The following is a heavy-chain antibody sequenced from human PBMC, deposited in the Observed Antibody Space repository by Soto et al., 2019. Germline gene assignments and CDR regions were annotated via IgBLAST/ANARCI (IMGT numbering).Heavy chain of an antibody. CDR3: ARDDTNYMITGGYYDYD. D-gene: IGHD3-16*01. Sequence: GGSLRLSCAASGFTFSSYSMNWVRQAPGKGLEWVSSISSSSSYIYYADSVKGRFTISRDNAKNSLYLQMNSLRAEDTAVYYCARDDTNYMITGGYYDYDWGQGTMVTVSS. CDR1: GFTFSSYS. V-gene: IGHV3-21*01. J-gene: IGHJ3*01. CDR2: ISSSSSYI.